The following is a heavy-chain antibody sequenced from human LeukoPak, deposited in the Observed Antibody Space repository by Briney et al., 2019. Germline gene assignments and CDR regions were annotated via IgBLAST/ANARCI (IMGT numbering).Heavy chain of an antibody. CDR3: AKVRYGTFNWFDP. J-gene: IGHJ5*02. CDR1: GDSINNYY. CDR2: IYSTGST. V-gene: IGHV4-4*07. Sequence: SETLSLTCTVSGDSINNYYWSWIRQPAGKGLEWIGRIYSTGSTNYNPSLKSRVTMSVDTSKNQFSLKLSSVTAADTAVYYCAKVRYGTFNWFDPWGQGTLVTVSS. D-gene: IGHD1-1*01.